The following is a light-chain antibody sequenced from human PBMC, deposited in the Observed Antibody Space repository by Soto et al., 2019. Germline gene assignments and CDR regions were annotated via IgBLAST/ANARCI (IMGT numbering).Light chain of an antibody. V-gene: IGKV1-5*01. CDR3: QQYNSYST. J-gene: IGKJ1*01. CDR1: QSISSW. Sequence: DIQMTQSPSTLSASVGDRVTITCRASQSISSWLAWYQQKPGKAPKLLIYDASSLESGVPSRFSGSGSGTEFTLTISRLQPDYFATYYCQQYNSYSTVGQGTKVEIK. CDR2: DAS.